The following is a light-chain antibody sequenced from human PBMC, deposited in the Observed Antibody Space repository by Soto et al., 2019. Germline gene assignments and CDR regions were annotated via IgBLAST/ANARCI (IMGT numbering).Light chain of an antibody. CDR1: SSDVGGSNY. J-gene: IGLJ1*01. CDR3: TSVTDSIDFYG. CDR2: EVT. Sequence: QSALAQPPSASGSPGQSVTISCTGTSSDVGGSNYVSWYQQHPGRAPKLMIYEVTKRPSGVPDRFSGSKSGNTACLTVSGLQAEDEADYYCTSVTDSIDFYGFGTGTELTVL. V-gene: IGLV2-8*01.